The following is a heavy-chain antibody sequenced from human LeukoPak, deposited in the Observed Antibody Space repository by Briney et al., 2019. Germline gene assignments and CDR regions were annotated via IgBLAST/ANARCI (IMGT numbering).Heavy chain of an antibody. V-gene: IGHV3-64*01. CDR1: GFTFTSYA. Sequence: GGSLRLSCAASGFTFTSYAMHWVRQTPGKGLEYVSAISSNGGGTYYVNSVKGRFTISRDNSKNTLYLQMNSLRAEDTAVYYCARIRGSGSYFADFWGQGTLVTVSS. J-gene: IGHJ4*02. D-gene: IGHD1-26*01. CDR2: ISSNGGGT. CDR3: ARIRGSGSYFADF.